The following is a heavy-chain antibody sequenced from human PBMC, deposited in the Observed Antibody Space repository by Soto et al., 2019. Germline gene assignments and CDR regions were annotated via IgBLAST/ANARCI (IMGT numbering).Heavy chain of an antibody. V-gene: IGHV4-39*01. D-gene: IGHD2-15*01. CDR1: GGSINFNSYY. CDR3: ARRGTTGYCSGDTGYSGALDI. CDR2: VYYSGST. Sequence: PSETLSLSCTVSGGSINFNSYYGGWIPQAPGKGLERIGNVYYSGSTNYNPSLKSRVTISIDTSKNQFSLKLSSVTAADTAVYYCARRGTTGYCSGDTGYSGALDIWGQGTMVTVSS. J-gene: IGHJ3*02.